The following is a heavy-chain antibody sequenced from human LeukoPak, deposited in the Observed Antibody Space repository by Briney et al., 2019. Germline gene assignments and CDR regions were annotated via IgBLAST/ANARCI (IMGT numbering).Heavy chain of an antibody. D-gene: IGHD3-10*01. CDR1: GGSISSGSYY. V-gene: IGHV4-61*02. CDR3: ARNDYGSGLFDY. J-gene: IGHJ4*02. Sequence: PSQTLSLTCTVSGGSISSGSYYWSWIRQPAGKGLEWIVRIYSSGSTNYNPSLKSRVTISVDTSKNQFSLKLSSVTAADTAVYYCARNDYGSGLFDYWGQGTLVTVSS. CDR2: IYSSGST.